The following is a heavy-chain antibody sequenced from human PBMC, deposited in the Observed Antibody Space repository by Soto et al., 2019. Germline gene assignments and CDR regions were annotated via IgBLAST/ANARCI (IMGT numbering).Heavy chain of an antibody. V-gene: IGHV3-23*01. CDR3: AKADGEQWLLPHLEN. D-gene: IGHD6-19*01. CDR1: GFNFNKYA. CDR2: ISCCGGTA. Sequence: EVQLLESGGDLVRPGESLRLSCAASGFNFNKYAMSWVRQAPGKGLEWVSGISCCGGTASYADSVKGRFTIARDDSKNTLFLHMNSLRVEDTAESYCAKADGEQWLLPHLENWGRGTLVTVS. J-gene: IGHJ4*02.